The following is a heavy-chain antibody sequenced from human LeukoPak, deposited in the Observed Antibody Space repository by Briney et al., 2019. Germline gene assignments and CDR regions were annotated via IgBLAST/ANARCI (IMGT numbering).Heavy chain of an antibody. CDR2: ISTNGGST. CDR3: ARDHGSGSYSDY. J-gene: IGHJ4*02. V-gene: IGHV3-64*01. CDR1: GFTFSSYA. D-gene: IGHD1-26*01. Sequence: PGGSLRLSCAPSGFTFSSYAMHWVRQAPGKGLEYVSGISTNGGSTNYANSVKGRFTISRDNSKNTLYLQMGSLRAEDMAVYYCARDHGSGSYSDYWGQGTLVTVSS.